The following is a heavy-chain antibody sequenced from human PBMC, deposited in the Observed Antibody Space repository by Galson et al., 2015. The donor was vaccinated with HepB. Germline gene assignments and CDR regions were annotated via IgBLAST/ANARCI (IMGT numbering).Heavy chain of an antibody. CDR2: INPSSGGT. D-gene: IGHD1-26*01. J-gene: IGHJ3*01. CDR1: GYTFTAYY. V-gene: IGHV1-2*06. Sequence: SVKVSCKASGYTFTAYYINWVRQAPGQGLEWMGRINPSSGGTDYAQKFQGRVTMTRDTSISTTYMELSRLTSDDTASYYCARDFGNLAVGAQDAFDFWGQGTVVTVSS. CDR3: ARDFGNLAVGAQDAFDF.